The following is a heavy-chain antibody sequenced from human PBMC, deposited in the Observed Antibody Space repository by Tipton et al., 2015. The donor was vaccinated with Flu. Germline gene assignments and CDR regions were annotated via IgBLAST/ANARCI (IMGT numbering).Heavy chain of an antibody. Sequence: TLSLTCTVSGGSISSGGYYWSWIRQPPGKGLEWIGSIYYSGSTYYNPSLKSRVTISVDTSKNQFSLKLSSVTAADTAVYYCARLRANYYDSSGYSDYWGQGTLGTVSS. CDR1: GGSISSGGYY. V-gene: IGHV4-39*07. CDR2: IYYSGST. D-gene: IGHD3-22*01. CDR3: ARLRANYYDSSGYSDY. J-gene: IGHJ4*02.